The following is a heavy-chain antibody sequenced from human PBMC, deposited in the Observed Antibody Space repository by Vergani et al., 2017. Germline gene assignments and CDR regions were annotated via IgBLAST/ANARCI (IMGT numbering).Heavy chain of an antibody. CDR2: ISWNSGSI. V-gene: IGHV3-9*01. Sequence: EVQLLESGGGLVQPGGSLRLSCAASGFTFDDHAMHGVRQAPGKGLEWVSGISWNSGSIGYADSVKGRFTISRDNAKNSLYLQMNSLRAEDTALYYCAKDDRRGTIDYWGQGTLVTVSS. CDR3: AKDDRRGTIDY. CDR1: GFTFDDHA. J-gene: IGHJ4*02.